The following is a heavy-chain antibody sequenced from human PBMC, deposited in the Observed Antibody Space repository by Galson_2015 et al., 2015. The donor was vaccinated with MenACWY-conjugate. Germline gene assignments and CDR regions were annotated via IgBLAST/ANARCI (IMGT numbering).Heavy chain of an antibody. Sequence: TLSLTCTVSGASISSVDYFWSWIPQHPGKGLEWIGYISHTGTTYYNPYLRRRVSTSLATSKHPFSLSLTSVTAADTAVYFCARVRHRLKRDCTGGVCYLGGRDNWFDPWGQGSLVTVSS. CDR1: GASISSVDYF. J-gene: IGHJ5*02. D-gene: IGHD2-8*02. V-gene: IGHV4-31*03. CDR3: ARVRHRLKRDCTGGVCYLGGRDNWFDP. CDR2: ISHTGTT.